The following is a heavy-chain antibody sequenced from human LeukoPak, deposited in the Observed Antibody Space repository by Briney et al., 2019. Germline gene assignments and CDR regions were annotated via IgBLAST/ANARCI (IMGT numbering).Heavy chain of an antibody. CDR1: GGSISSYS. D-gene: IGHD2/OR15-2a*01. CDR3: ARHPAFYGNAFDI. Sequence: SETLSLTCTVSGGSISSYSWSWVRQPPGKGLEGIWYIYYSGSTNYNPSLKSRVTISVDTSKNQFSLTLSSVTAADTAVYYCARHPAFYGNAFDIWGQGTVVTVS. CDR2: IYYSGST. J-gene: IGHJ3*02. V-gene: IGHV4-59*08.